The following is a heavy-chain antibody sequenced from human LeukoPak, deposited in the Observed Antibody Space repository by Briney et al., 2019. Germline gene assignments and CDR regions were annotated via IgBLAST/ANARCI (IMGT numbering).Heavy chain of an antibody. CDR3: ARDISWGYSYGGYRY. CDR1: GYTFTSYA. J-gene: IGHJ4*02. CDR2: INTNTGNP. V-gene: IGHV7-4-1*02. Sequence: ASVKVSCKASGYTFTSYAMNWVRQAPGQGLEWMGWINTNTGNPTYAQGLTGRFVFSLDTSVSTAYLQISSLKAEDTAVYYCARDISWGYSYGGYRYWGQGTLVTVSS. D-gene: IGHD5-18*01.